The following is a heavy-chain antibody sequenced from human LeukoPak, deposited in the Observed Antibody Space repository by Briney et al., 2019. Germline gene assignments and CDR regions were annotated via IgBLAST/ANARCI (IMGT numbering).Heavy chain of an antibody. CDR3: AKETGTTWGAFDY. CDR1: GFTVSSNS. CDR2: IYSDNT. D-gene: IGHD1-1*01. Sequence: GGSLRLSCTVSGFTVSSNSMSWVRQAPGKGLEWVSFIYSDNTHYSDSVKGRFTISRDNSKNSLYLQMNSLRAEDTALYYCAKETGTTWGAFDYWGQGTLVTVSS. J-gene: IGHJ4*02. V-gene: IGHV3-53*05.